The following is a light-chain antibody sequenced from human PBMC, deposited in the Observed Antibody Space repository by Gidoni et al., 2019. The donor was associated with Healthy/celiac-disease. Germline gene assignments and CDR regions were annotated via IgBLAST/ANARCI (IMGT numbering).Light chain of an antibody. V-gene: IGKV3-15*01. Sequence: EIVMTQAPATLSVSPGERATLSCRASQRVSSNLAWYQQNPGQAPRLLIYGASTRATGIPTRFSGSGSGTEFTLTISSLQSEDFAVYYCQQYNNWPPWTFXXXTKVEIK. CDR3: QQYNNWPPWT. CDR2: GAS. CDR1: QRVSSN. J-gene: IGKJ1*01.